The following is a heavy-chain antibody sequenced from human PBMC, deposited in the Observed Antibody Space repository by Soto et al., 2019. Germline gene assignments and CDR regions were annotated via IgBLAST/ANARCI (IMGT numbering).Heavy chain of an antibody. CDR3: ARDEYYDYIWGSYRLNWFDP. D-gene: IGHD3-16*02. V-gene: IGHV1-3*01. J-gene: IGHJ5*02. CDR1: GYTFTSYA. CDR2: INAGNGNT. Sequence: ASVKVSCKASGYTFTSYAMHWVRQAPGQRLEWMGWINAGNGNTKYSQKFQGRVTITRDTSASTAYMELSSLRSEDTAVYYCARDEYYDYIWGSYRLNWFDPWGQGTLVTVSS.